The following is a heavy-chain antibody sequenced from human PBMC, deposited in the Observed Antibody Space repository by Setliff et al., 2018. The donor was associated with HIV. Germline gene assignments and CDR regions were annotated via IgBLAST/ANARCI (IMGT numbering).Heavy chain of an antibody. D-gene: IGHD6-13*01. CDR2: INHSGST. Sequence: ETLSLTCAVYGGYFSGYYWSWIRQPPGKGLEWIGEINHSGSTNYNPSLKSRFTISVDTSKNQFSLKLSSVTAADTAVYYCTRAEQQLPYYYYYYGMDVWGQGTTV. CDR3: TRAEQQLPYYYYYYGMDV. CDR1: GGYFSGYY. V-gene: IGHV4-34*01. J-gene: IGHJ6*02.